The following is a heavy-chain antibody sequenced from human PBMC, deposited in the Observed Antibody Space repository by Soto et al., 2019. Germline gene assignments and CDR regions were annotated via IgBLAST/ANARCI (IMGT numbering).Heavy chain of an antibody. CDR2: ISSSSSYI. CDR1: GFTFSSYS. D-gene: IGHD3-10*01. Sequence: EVQLVESGGGLVKPGGSLRLYCAASGFTFSSYSMNWVRQAPGKGLEWVSSISSSSSYIYYADSVKGRFTLSRDNAKNSQYLQMNSLRAEDTAVYYCARDANYYGSGINDAFDIWGQGTMVTVSS. J-gene: IGHJ3*02. CDR3: ARDANYYGSGINDAFDI. V-gene: IGHV3-21*01.